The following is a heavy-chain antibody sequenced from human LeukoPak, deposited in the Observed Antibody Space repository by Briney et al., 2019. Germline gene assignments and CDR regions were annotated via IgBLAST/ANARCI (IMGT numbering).Heavy chain of an antibody. Sequence: ASVKVSCKASGYTFSNYGITWVRQAPGQGLEWMGTISGHNGDVNYAPKFQGRVTMTTDTSTSTAYMELRSLRFDDTAVYYCARYNSLLRGVTTSDYWGQGTLVTVSS. CDR3: ARYNSLLRGVTTSDY. CDR2: ISGHNGDV. D-gene: IGHD3-10*01. J-gene: IGHJ4*02. CDR1: GYTFSNYG. V-gene: IGHV1-18*01.